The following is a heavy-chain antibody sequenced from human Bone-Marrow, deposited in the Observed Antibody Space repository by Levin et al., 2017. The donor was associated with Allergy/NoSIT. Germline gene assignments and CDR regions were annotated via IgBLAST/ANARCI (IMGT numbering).Heavy chain of an antibody. CDR3: ARDSYSSGYYYVWTWFDP. CDR2: IKQDGSEK. CDR1: GFTFSSYW. D-gene: IGHD3-22*01. V-gene: IGHV3-7*01. Sequence: GGSLRLSCAASGFTFSSYWMSWVRQAPGKGLEWVANIKQDGSEKYYVDSVKGRFTISRDNAKNSLYLQMNSLRAEDTAVYYCARDSYSSGYYYVWTWFDPWGQGTLVTVSS. J-gene: IGHJ5*02.